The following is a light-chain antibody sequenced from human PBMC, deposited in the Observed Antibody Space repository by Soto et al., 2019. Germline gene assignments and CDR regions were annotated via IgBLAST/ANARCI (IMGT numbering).Light chain of an antibody. CDR3: LLCYSGPWV. CDR1: TGTVTSGHN. J-gene: IGLJ3*02. CDR2: DTS. V-gene: IGLV7-46*01. Sequence: QAVVTQEPSLTVSPGGTVTLTCGSSTGTVTSGHNTYWFQQKPGQAPRTLIYDTSNKHSWTPARFSGSLLGGRAALTLSGAQPEDEAEYYCLLCYSGPWVFGGGTKLTVL.